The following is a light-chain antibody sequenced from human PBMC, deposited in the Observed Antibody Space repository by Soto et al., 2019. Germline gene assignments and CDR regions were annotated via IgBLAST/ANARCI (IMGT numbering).Light chain of an antibody. J-gene: IGLJ2*01. CDR2: DVS. Sequence: QSVLTQPASVSGSPGQSITISCTGTSSDVGGYNYVSWYQQHPGKAPKLMIYDVSNRPSGVSNRFSGSKSGNTASLTISGLQAEDEADYYCSSYTSSNQEVFGGGTKLTVL. V-gene: IGLV2-14*01. CDR1: SSDVGGYNY. CDR3: SSYTSSNQEV.